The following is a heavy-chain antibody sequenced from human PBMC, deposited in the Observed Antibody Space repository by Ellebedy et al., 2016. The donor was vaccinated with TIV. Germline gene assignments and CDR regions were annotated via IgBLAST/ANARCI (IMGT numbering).Heavy chain of an antibody. Sequence: GGSLRLSCAASGFTVSSNYMSWVRQAQGKGLEWVSVIYSGGSTYYADSVKGRFTISRDNSKNPLYLQTNSLRAEDTAVYYCAREDYYDSSGKGTAFDIWGQGTMVTVSS. J-gene: IGHJ3*02. CDR3: AREDYYDSSGKGTAFDI. CDR1: GFTVSSNY. D-gene: IGHD3-22*01. CDR2: IYSGGST. V-gene: IGHV3-53*01.